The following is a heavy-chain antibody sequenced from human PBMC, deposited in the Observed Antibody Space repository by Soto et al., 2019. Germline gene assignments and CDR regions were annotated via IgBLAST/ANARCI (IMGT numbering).Heavy chain of an antibody. Sequence: ASVKVSCKASGYTFTSYAMHWVRQAPGQRLEWMGWINAGNGNTKYSQKFQGRVTITRDTSASTAYMELSSLRSEDTAVYYCARGGNSITGTRGYWFDPWGQGTLVTVXS. CDR2: INAGNGNT. CDR3: ARGGNSITGTRGYWFDP. V-gene: IGHV1-3*01. J-gene: IGHJ5*02. CDR1: GYTFTSYA. D-gene: IGHD1-20*01.